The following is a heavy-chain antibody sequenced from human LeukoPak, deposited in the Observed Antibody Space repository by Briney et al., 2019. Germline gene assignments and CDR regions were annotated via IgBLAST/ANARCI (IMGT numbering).Heavy chain of an antibody. Sequence: SETLSLTCTVSGGSISSDYWSWIRQSPGKGLEWIGYFHYSGSTNSNPSLNGRVTFSVDRPKNQFSLKLTSVTAADTAVYYWARHSPRFGEYLDYWGQGTLVAVSS. D-gene: IGHD3-16*01. J-gene: IGHJ4*02. CDR2: FHYSGST. CDR1: GGSISSDY. V-gene: IGHV4-59*08. CDR3: ARHSPRFGEYLDY.